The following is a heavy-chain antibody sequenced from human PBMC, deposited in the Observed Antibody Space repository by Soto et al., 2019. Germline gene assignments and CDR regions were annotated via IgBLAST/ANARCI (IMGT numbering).Heavy chain of an antibody. D-gene: IGHD5-18*01. V-gene: IGHV1-69*01. CDR3: AGDVAGYSYGYYGY. J-gene: IGHJ4*02. CDR2: IIPIFGTA. Sequence: QVQLVQSGAEVKKPGSSVKVSCKASGGTFISYAISWVRQAPGQGLEWMGGIIPIFGTANYAQKFQGRVTITADESTSTAYMELSSLRSEDTVVYYCAGDVAGYSYGYYGYWGQGTLVTVSS. CDR1: GGTFISYA.